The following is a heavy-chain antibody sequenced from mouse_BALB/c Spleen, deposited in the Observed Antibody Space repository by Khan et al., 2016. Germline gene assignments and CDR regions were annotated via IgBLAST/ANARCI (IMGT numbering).Heavy chain of an antibody. CDR1: GYTFTSYW. V-gene: IGHV1-5*01. J-gene: IGHJ2*01. D-gene: IGHD1-1*01. CDR3: TNNYYGLGFDY. CDR2: IYPGNSDT. Sequence: VQLQQSGTVLARPGASVKMSCKASGYTFTSYWMHWVKQRPGQGLEWIGAIYPGNSDTSYNQKFKGKAKLTAVTSTSTAYMELSSLTNGDSAVYSSTNNYYGLGFDYWGQGTTLTVSS.